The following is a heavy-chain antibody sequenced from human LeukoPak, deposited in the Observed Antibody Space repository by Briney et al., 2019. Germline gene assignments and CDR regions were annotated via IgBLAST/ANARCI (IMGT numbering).Heavy chain of an antibody. D-gene: IGHD2-15*01. Sequence: GSLRLSCAASGFTVSSNYMSWVRQAPGKGLEWVSVIYSGGTTYYADSVKGRFTISRDNSKNTLYLQMSSLRAEDTAVYFCVRGYSFGPYGMDVWGQGTTVTVSS. CDR1: GFTVSSNY. J-gene: IGHJ6*02. CDR3: VRGYSFGPYGMDV. CDR2: IYSGGTT. V-gene: IGHV3-53*05.